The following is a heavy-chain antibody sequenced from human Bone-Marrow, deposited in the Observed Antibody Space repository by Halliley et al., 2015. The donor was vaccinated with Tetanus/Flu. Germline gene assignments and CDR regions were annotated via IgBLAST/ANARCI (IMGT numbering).Heavy chain of an antibody. D-gene: IGHD3-16*02. J-gene: IGHJ4*02. CDR3: ARGDDPLVSYYFDY. Sequence: WLGYIYHRGGNYYNPALKGRVSLSVDTSMNQFSLHLSSVTAADTAFYYCARGDDPLVSYYFDYWGQGTLVTVSS. V-gene: IGHV4-31*02. CDR2: IYHRGGN.